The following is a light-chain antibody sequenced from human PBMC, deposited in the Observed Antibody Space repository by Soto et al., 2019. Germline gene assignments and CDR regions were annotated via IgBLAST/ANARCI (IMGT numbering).Light chain of an antibody. CDR1: SSNIGSNY. CDR3: AAWDDSLSVV. Sequence: QSVLTQPPSASGTPGQRVTISCSGSSSNIGSNYVYWYQQLPGTAPKLLIYRNNQRPSGVPDLFSGSKSGTSASLAISGLRSDDEADYYCAAWDDSLSVVFGGGTKLTVL. V-gene: IGLV1-47*01. CDR2: RNN. J-gene: IGLJ2*01.